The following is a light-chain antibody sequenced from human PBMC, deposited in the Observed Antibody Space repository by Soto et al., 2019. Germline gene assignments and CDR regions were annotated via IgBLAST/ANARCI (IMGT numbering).Light chain of an antibody. CDR2: TSS. CDR1: QVINNY. V-gene: IGKV1-9*01. CDR3: QQLNRYPVT. J-gene: IGKJ4*01. Sequence: DIPLTQSPSFLSAAVGDRVTISCRASQVINNYLSWYQQKPGKAPDLLIYTSSTLRSGVPARFSGSGSGTEFTLTISSLQPEDSATYYCQQLNRYPVTFGGGTKVEIK.